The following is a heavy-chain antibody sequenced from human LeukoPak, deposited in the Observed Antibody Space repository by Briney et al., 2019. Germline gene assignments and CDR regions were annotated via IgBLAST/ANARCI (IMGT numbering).Heavy chain of an antibody. V-gene: IGHV1-69*13. Sequence: ASVKVSCKASGGTFSSYAISWVRQAPGQGLEWMGGIIPIFGTANYAQKFQGRVTITADESTSTAYMELSSLRSEDTAVYYCARTSIYYYDSSGYSYFDYWGQGTLVTVSS. D-gene: IGHD3-22*01. CDR2: IIPIFGTA. CDR3: ARTSIYYYDSSGYSYFDY. J-gene: IGHJ4*02. CDR1: GGTFSSYA.